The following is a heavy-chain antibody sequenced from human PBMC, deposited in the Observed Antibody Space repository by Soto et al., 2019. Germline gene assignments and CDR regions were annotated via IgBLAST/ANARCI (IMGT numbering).Heavy chain of an antibody. V-gene: IGHV1-46*01. CDR2: INPGGDST. J-gene: IGHJ3*02. Sequence: QVQLVQSGAEVKKPGASVKVSCEASGYSFSTYYLHWVRQAPGQGLEWMGLINPGGDSTSYAQKFQGRVTMHRDTYTSTVYMELSSLRSDDTAVYYCARDVLTVAGTDAFDIWGQGTMVAVSS. CDR1: GYSFSTYY. D-gene: IGHD6-19*01. CDR3: ARDVLTVAGTDAFDI.